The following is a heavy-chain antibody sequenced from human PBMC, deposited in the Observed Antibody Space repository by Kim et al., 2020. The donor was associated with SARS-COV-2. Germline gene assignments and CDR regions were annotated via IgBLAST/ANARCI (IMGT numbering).Heavy chain of an antibody. V-gene: IGHV4-59*01. Sequence: PSLTSRVTISVDTSKNQFSLKLSSVTAADTAVYYCARDPGSGSYQSAFDIWGQGTMVTVSS. D-gene: IGHD1-26*01. J-gene: IGHJ3*02. CDR3: ARDPGSGSYQSAFDI.